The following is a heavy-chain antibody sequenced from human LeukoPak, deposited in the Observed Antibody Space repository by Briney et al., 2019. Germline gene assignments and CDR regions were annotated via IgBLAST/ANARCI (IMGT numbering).Heavy chain of an antibody. V-gene: IGHV3-30*02. CDR3: AKDLTAAAPVPYYFDY. Sequence: PGGSLRLSCAASGFTVSGYYISWVRLAPGKGLEWVAFIRYDGSNKYFADSVKGRFTISRDNSKNTLYLQMNSLRAEDTAVYYCAKDLTAAAPVPYYFDYWGQGTLVTVSS. D-gene: IGHD6-13*01. CDR2: IRYDGSNK. CDR1: GFTVSGYY. J-gene: IGHJ4*02.